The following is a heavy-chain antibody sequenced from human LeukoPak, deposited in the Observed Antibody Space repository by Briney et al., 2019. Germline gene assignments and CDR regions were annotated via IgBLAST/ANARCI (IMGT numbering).Heavy chain of an antibody. Sequence: PGGSLRLSCAASGFTFSSYAISWVRQAPGKGLEGGSAISGSGGSTYYADFVKGRITISRENSKNTLYLQMNSLRAEDKAVYYCAKDTYYYDSSGYRHFDYWGQGTLVTVSS. CDR1: GFTFSSYA. D-gene: IGHD3-22*01. CDR3: AKDTYYYDSSGYRHFDY. CDR2: ISGSGGST. J-gene: IGHJ4*02. V-gene: IGHV3-23*01.